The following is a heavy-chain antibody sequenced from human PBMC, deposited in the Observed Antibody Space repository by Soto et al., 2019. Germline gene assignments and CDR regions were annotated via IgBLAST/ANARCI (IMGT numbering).Heavy chain of an antibody. V-gene: IGHV4-59*01. CDR3: ASQIAARGLWYFDY. Sequence: SETLSLTCTVSGGSISSYYWSWIRQPPGKGLEWIGYIYYSGSTNYNPSLKSRVNLSVETSKNQFYLKLSSVTAADTAVYYCASQIAARGLWYFDYWGQGTLVTVSS. J-gene: IGHJ4*02. CDR1: GGSISSYY. D-gene: IGHD6-6*01. CDR2: IYYSGST.